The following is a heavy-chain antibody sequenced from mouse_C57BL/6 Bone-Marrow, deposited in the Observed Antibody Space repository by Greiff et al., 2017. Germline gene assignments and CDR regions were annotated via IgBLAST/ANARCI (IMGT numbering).Heavy chain of an antibody. CDR2: IRNKANGYTT. V-gene: IGHV7-3*01. CDR3: ARFYGPGVYFDY. J-gene: IGHJ2*01. D-gene: IGHD1-2*01. CDR1: GFTFTDYY. Sequence: DVKLVESGGGLVQPGGSLSLSCAASGFTFTDYYMSWVRQPPGKALEWLGFIRNKANGYTTEYSASVKGRFTISRDNSQSILYLQMNALRAEDSATYYGARFYGPGVYFDYWGQGTTLTVSS.